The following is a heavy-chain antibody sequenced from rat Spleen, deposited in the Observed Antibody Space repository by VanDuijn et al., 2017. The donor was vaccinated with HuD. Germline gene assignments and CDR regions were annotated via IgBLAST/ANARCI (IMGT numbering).Heavy chain of an antibody. D-gene: IGHD5-1*01. V-gene: IGHV5-20*01. J-gene: IGHJ3*01. CDR2: LSYDGGRT. Sequence: EVQLVESDGDFVQPGRSLKLSCAASGFTFSDYYMAWVRQAPTKGLEWVAPLSYDGGRTYYRDSVKGRFTISRDNARSVLYLEMDSLRSEDTATYYCASRTGNWFAYWGQGTLVTVSS. CDR3: ASRTGNWFAY. CDR1: GFTFSDYY.